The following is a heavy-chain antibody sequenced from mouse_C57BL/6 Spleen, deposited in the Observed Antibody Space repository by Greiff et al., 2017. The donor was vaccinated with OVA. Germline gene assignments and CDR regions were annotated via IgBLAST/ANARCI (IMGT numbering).Heavy chain of an antibody. CDR1: GYTFTDYN. J-gene: IGHJ3*01. CDR3: ARSYDGYPWFAY. V-gene: IGHV1-18*01. D-gene: IGHD2-3*01. CDR2: INPNNGGT. Sequence: SGPELVKPGASVKIPCKASGYTFTDYNMDWVKQSHGKSLEWIGDINPNNGGTIYNQKFKGKATLTVDKSSSTAYMELRSLTSEDTAVYYCARSYDGYPWFAYWGQGTLVTVSA.